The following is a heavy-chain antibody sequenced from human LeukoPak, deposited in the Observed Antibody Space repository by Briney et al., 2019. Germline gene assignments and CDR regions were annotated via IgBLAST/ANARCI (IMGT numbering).Heavy chain of an antibody. CDR1: GGSISSYY. D-gene: IGHD3-22*01. CDR3: ARGDWYYYDSSGYYPY. Sequence: SETLSLTCTVSGGSISSYYLSWIRQPAGKGLEWIGRIYTSGSTNYNPSLKSRVTMSVDTSKNQFSLKLSSVTAADTAVYYCARGDWYYYDSSGYYPYWGQGTLVTVSS. CDR2: IYTSGST. V-gene: IGHV4-4*07. J-gene: IGHJ4*02.